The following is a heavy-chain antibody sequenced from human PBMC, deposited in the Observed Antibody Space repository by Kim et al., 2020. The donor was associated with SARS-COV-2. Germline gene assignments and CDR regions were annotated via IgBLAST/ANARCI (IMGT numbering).Heavy chain of an antibody. CDR2: LSDDGSNK. Sequence: GGSLRLSCAASGFTFSTYAMHWVRQAPGKRLEWVAVLSDDGSNKYYADSVKGRFTISRDNSKNTLYLQMNSLGAEDTSLYYCAKGAFSYGTIDYWGQGTLVTVSS. J-gene: IGHJ4*02. CDR1: GFTFSTYA. CDR3: AKGAFSYGTIDY. D-gene: IGHD5-18*01. V-gene: IGHV3-30*18.